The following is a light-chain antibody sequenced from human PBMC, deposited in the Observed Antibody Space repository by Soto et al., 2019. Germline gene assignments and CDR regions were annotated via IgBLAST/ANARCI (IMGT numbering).Light chain of an antibody. CDR2: DVS. Sequence: QSALTQPASVSGSPGQSITISCTGTSSDVGGYNYVSWYQQHPGKAPKLMIYDVSNRPSGVSNRFSGSKSGNTASLTISGLHAEDEAEYYFRPYTSSSTNVVFGGGTKLTVL. J-gene: IGLJ2*01. V-gene: IGLV2-14*01. CDR1: SSDVGGYNY. CDR3: RPYTSSSTNVV.